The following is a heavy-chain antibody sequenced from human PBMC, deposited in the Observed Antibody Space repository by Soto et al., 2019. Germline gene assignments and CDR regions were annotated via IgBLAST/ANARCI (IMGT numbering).Heavy chain of an antibody. CDR1: GGSISSSSYY. J-gene: IGHJ4*02. Sequence: SSETLSLTCTVSGGSISSSSYYWGWIRQPPGKGLEWIGSIYYSGSTYYNPSLKSRVTISVDTSKNQFSLKLSSVTAADTAVYYCARRSRGIAVAHLDYWGQGTLVTVSS. V-gene: IGHV4-39*01. D-gene: IGHD6-19*01. CDR2: IYYSGST. CDR3: ARRSRGIAVAHLDY.